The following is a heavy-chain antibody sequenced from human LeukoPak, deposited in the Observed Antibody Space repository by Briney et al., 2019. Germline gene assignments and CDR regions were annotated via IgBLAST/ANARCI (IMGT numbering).Heavy chain of an antibody. Sequence: SGTSLRLSCAASGFIFDDYAMHWVRQAPGKGLEWVSGISWNSAIVVYADSVKGRFTISRDNAKNSLYLQMNSLRPEDTAFYFCTKGHLAVAGSYYLDSWGLGTLVTVSS. D-gene: IGHD6-19*01. CDR3: TKGHLAVAGSYYLDS. J-gene: IGHJ4*02. CDR2: ISWNSAIV. CDR1: GFIFDDYA. V-gene: IGHV3-9*01.